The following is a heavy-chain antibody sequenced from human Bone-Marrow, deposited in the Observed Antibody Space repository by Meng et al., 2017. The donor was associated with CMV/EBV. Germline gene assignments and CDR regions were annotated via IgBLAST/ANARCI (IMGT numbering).Heavy chain of an antibody. CDR3: ARCITIFGVVTSNWFDP. CDR1: NFSSYA. V-gene: IGHV1-69*05. Sequence: NFSSYAISWVRQAPGQGLEWMGGIIPIFGTANYAQKFQGRVTITTDESTSTAYMELSSLRSEDTAVYYCARCITIFGVVTSNWFDPWGQGTLVTVSS. J-gene: IGHJ5*02. D-gene: IGHD3-3*01. CDR2: IIPIFGTA.